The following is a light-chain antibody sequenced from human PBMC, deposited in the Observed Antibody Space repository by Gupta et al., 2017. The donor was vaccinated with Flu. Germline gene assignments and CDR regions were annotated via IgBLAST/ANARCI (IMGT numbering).Light chain of an antibody. Sequence: IVMTQSPVTLSVSPGERVTLSCRASQSVSSNLAWYQQKPGQAPRLLIYGASTRATVSPARCSGSGSGTECTLTISSLQSEDVEFYYWQHYDYCSFTFGRGTKVDI. CDR1: QSVSSN. CDR3: QHYDYCSFT. V-gene: IGKV3-15*01. J-gene: IGKJ4*01. CDR2: GAS.